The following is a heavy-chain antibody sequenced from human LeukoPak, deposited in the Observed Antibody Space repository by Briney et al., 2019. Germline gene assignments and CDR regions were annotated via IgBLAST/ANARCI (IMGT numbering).Heavy chain of an antibody. J-gene: IGHJ3*02. D-gene: IGHD3-22*01. CDR3: AKSRSSGLDASDI. CDR2: ISGSGGST. V-gene: IGHV3-23*01. Sequence: GGSLRLSCAASGFTFSSYAMSWVRQAPGKGLEWVSAISGSGGSTYYADSVKGRFTISRDNSKNTLYLQMNGLRAEDTAVYYCAKSRSSGLDASDIWGQGTMVTVSS. CDR1: GFTFSSYA.